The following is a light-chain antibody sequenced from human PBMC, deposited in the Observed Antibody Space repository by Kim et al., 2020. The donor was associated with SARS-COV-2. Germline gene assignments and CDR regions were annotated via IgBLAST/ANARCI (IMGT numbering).Light chain of an antibody. CDR1: QSVSND. CDR2: GAS. CDR3: QQYNNWRLYT. V-gene: IGKV3-15*01. J-gene: IGKJ2*01. Sequence: VSPGQSATIACRASQSVSNDLAWYQQKPGQAPRLLIYGASTRATGIPARFSASGSGTEFTLTITSLQSEDFAVYYCQQYNNWRLYTFGQGTKLEI.